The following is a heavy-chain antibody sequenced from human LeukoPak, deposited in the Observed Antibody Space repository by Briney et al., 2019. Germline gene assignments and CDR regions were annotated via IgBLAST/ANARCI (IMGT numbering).Heavy chain of an antibody. CDR3: TTDRYYDNSELQFQH. D-gene: IGHD3-22*01. CDR2: IKRETDGGTI. J-gene: IGHJ1*01. V-gene: IGHV3-15*01. Sequence: GGSLRLSCAASGYTLNNAWMSWVRQAPGKGLEWLGRIKRETDGGTIDYAAPVKGRFTISRDDSRNTLYLQMDSLKIEDTAVYYCTTDRYYDNSELQFQHWGQGTLVTVSS. CDR1: GYTLNNAW.